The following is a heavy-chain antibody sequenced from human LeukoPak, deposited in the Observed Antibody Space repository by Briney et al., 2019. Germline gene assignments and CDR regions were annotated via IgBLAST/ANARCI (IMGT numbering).Heavy chain of an antibody. CDR3: AKGWQLFDY. D-gene: IGHD6-13*01. J-gene: IGHJ4*02. Sequence: GGSLRLSCAASEFTFSSYSMNWVRQAPGKGLEWVSAISGSGGSTYCADSVKGRFTISRDNSKNTLYLQMNSLRAEDTAVYYCAKGWQLFDYWGQGTLVTVSS. CDR2: ISGSGGST. CDR1: EFTFSSYS. V-gene: IGHV3-23*01.